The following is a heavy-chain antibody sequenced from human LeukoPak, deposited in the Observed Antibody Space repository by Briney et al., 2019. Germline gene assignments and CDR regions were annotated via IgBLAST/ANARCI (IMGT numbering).Heavy chain of an antibody. D-gene: IGHD2-8*01. CDR3: ASSIVLADSGDY. CDR1: GFTFSSYS. Sequence: PGGSLRLSCAASGFTFSSYSMNWVRQAPGKGLEWVSSISSSSSYIYYADSVKGRFTISRDNAKNSLYLQMNGLRAEDTAVYYCASSIVLADSGDYWGQGTLVTVSS. V-gene: IGHV3-21*01. J-gene: IGHJ4*02. CDR2: ISSSSSYI.